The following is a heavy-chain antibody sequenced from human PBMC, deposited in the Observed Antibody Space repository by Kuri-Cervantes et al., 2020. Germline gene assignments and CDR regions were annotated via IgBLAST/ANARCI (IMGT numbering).Heavy chain of an antibody. J-gene: IGHJ6*02. CDR1: GYTFTGYY. CDR2: INPNSGGT. CDR3: AESSGYSYGYSYYYYGMDV. D-gene: IGHD5-18*01. V-gene: IGHV1-2*02. Sequence: ASVKVSCKASGYTFTGYYMHWVRQAPGQGLEWMGWINPNSGGTNYAQKFQGRVTMTRDTSISTAYMELSRLRSDDTAVYYRAESSGYSYGYSYYYYGMDVWGQGNTVTVSS.